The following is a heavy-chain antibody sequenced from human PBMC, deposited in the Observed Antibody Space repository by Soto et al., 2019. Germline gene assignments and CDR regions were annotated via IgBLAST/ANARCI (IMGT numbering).Heavy chain of an antibody. J-gene: IGHJ5*02. V-gene: IGHV1-69*13. D-gene: IGHD3-16*01. CDR3: ARDRLGAFDP. Sequence: ASVKVSCKASGGTFSSYAISWVRQAPGQGLEWMGGIIPIFGTANYAQKFQGRVTITADESTSTAYMELSSLRSEDTAVYYCARDRLGAFDPWGQGTLVTVSS. CDR2: IIPIFGTA. CDR1: GGTFSSYA.